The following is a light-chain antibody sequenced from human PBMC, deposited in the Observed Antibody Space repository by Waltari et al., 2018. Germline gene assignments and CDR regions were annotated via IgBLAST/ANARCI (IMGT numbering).Light chain of an antibody. CDR3: CSYAGSSTFVV. V-gene: IGLV2-23*02. Sequence: QSALTQPASVSGSPGQSITISCTGTSSDVGSYNLVSWYQQHPGKAPKLLIYEVVKRPQGVSNRFSGSKSGNTASLTISGLQAEDEADYYCCSYAGSSTFVVFGGGTKLTVL. CDR2: EVV. J-gene: IGLJ2*01. CDR1: SSDVGSYNL.